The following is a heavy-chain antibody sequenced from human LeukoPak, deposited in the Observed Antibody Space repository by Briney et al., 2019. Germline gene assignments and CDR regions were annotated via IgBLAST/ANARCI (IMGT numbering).Heavy chain of an antibody. V-gene: IGHV3-7*01. D-gene: IGHD3-10*01. Sequence: PGGSLRLSCAASGFSFRDYWMSWVRQAPGKGLEWVADIEPDGSGKTYVDSVKGRFTISSDNAQQSLYLQMDTLTAEDTAVYYCVTSWVRQQRDFWGQGALLTVSS. CDR3: VTSWVRQQRDF. CDR2: IEPDGSGK. J-gene: IGHJ4*02. CDR1: GFSFRDYW.